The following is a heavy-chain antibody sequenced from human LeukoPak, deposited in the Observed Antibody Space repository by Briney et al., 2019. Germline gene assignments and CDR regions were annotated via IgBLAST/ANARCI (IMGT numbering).Heavy chain of an antibody. V-gene: IGHV1-69*13. J-gene: IGHJ3*02. CDR3: AMVLTSDDAFDI. CDR1: GGTFSSYA. Sequence: SVKVSCKASGGTFSSYAISWVRQAPGQGLEWMGGIILIFGTANYAQKFQGRVTITADESTSTAYMELSSLRSEDTAVYYCAMVLTSDDAFDIWGQGTMVTVSS. D-gene: IGHD2-2*01. CDR2: IILIFGTA.